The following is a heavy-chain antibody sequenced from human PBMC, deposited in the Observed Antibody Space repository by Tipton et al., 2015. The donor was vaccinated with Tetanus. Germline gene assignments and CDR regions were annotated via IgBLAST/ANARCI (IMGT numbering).Heavy chain of an antibody. D-gene: IGHD5-12*01. CDR3: AGVHGFDPSNLDY. V-gene: IGHV1-2*02. J-gene: IGHJ4*02. CDR2: VSPDSGGT. Sequence: QMQLVQSGAEVKKPGASVKVSCKASGYAFTGYYIHWVRQAPGQGLEWMGWVSPDSGGTNLALRFQGRVTLISDTSSDTAYIEMSRLGFDDTATYYCAGVHGFDPSNLDYWGRGTVVTVSS. CDR1: GYAFTGYY.